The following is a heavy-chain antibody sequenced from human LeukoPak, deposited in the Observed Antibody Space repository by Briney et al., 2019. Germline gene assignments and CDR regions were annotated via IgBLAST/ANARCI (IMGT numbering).Heavy chain of an antibody. CDR3: ATSKVGATTSPFDY. CDR1: GFTFSSYA. V-gene: IGHV3-9*01. D-gene: IGHD5-12*01. CDR2: ISWNSGSI. J-gene: IGHJ4*02. Sequence: AGGSLRLSCAASGFTFSSYAMSWVRQAPGKGLEWVSGISWNSGSIGYADSVKGRFTISRDNAKNSLYLQMNSLRAEDTALYYCATSKVGATTSPFDYWGQGTLVTVSS.